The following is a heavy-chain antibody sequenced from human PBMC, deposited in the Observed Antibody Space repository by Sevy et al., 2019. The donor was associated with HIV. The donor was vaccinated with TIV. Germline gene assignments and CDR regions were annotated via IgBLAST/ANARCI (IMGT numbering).Heavy chain of an antibody. D-gene: IGHD3-10*01. CDR1: GFRFEDYG. Sequence: GGSLRLSCAASGFRFEDYGMHWVRRAPGKGLEWVSGIGWNSGSVGYAVSVKGRFTISRDNAKNLLYLQMNSLTSEDTALYYCAKDLLPYGSASYPLDYWGQGTVVTVSS. CDR2: IGWNSGSV. CDR3: AKDLLPYGSASYPLDY. J-gene: IGHJ4*02. V-gene: IGHV3-9*01.